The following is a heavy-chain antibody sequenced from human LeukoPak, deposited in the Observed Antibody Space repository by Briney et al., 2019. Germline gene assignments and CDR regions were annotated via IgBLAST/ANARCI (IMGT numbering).Heavy chain of an antibody. V-gene: IGHV1-18*01. CDR3: ARDTPQHLKRFDF. Sequence: ASVKVSCKASGYTLNRFGMSWVRHAPGQGLEWLGWINTYSGNTKFGEKFQGRVTMTTDTSTSTVYMELMSLRSDDTAVYFCARDTPQHLKRFDFWGQGTLVTVSS. J-gene: IGHJ4*02. CDR1: GYTLNRFG. CDR2: INTYSGNT. D-gene: IGHD6-13*01.